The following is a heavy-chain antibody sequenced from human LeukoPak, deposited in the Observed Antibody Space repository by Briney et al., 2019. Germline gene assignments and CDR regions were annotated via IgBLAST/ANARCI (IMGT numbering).Heavy chain of an antibody. J-gene: IGHJ5*02. CDR2: ISGSGGST. CDR3: AKDQVVVVPAAPLSYNWFDP. V-gene: IGHV3-23*01. D-gene: IGHD2-2*01. Sequence: GGSLRLSCAASGFTFSSYAMSWVRQAPGKGLEWVSAISGSGGSTYYAGSVKGRFTISRDNSKNTLYLQMNSLRAEDTAVYYCAKDQVVVVPAAPLSYNWFDPWGQGTLVTVSS. CDR1: GFTFSSYA.